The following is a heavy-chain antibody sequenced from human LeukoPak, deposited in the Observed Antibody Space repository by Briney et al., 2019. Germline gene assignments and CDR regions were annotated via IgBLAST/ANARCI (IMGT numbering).Heavy chain of an antibody. CDR1: GFTFSSYA. CDR3: AKGGSYAPLDY. CDR2: INTSGDDT. D-gene: IGHD1-26*01. Sequence: PGGSLRLSCAASGFTFSSYAMTWVRQAPGKGLEWVSAINTSGDDTIYTDSVKGRFTISRDNSKNTLYLQMNSLRAEDTAIYYCAKGGSYAPLDYWGQGTLATVSS. J-gene: IGHJ4*02. V-gene: IGHV3-23*01.